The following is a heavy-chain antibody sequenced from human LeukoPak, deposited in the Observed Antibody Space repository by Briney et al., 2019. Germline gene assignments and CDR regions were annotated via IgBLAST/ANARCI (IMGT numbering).Heavy chain of an antibody. CDR1: GFTFSNSW. V-gene: IGHV3-7*01. D-gene: IGHD1-26*01. CDR3: AREKKYSGSYDY. J-gene: IGHJ4*02. CDR2: IKTDGSEK. Sequence: GGSLRLSCEASGFTFSNSWMTWVRQTPGKGLEWVANIKTDGSEKYYVDSVKGRFTISRDNAKNSLYLQMNSLRAEDTAVYYCAREKKYSGSYDYWGQGTLVTVSS.